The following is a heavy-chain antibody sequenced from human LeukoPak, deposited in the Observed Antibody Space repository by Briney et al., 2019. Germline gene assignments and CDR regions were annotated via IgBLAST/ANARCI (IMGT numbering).Heavy chain of an antibody. D-gene: IGHD3-10*01. CDR3: ARRGVPPFDY. CDR1: GFTFSSYA. Sequence: GGSLRLSCAASGFTFSSYAMHWVRQAPGKGLEYVSAISSNGGSTYYANSVKGRFTISRDNSRNTLYLQMGSLRAEDMAVYYCARRGVPPFDYWGHGTLVTVSS. CDR2: ISSNGGST. J-gene: IGHJ4*01. V-gene: IGHV3-64*01.